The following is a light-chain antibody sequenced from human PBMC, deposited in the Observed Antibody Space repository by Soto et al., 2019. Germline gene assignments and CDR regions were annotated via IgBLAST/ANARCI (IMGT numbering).Light chain of an antibody. V-gene: IGLV1-40*01. CDR3: SSYSTTNILV. CDR1: TSNIGAPYD. CDR2: GDN. Sequence: QSVLTQPPSVSGAPGQRVSISCTGSTSNIGAPYDVHWYQHLPGTAPKLLIYGDNNRPSGVPDRFSGSKSGTSASLAITRLQAEDEADYYCSSYSTTNILVFGSGTKLTVL. J-gene: IGLJ1*01.